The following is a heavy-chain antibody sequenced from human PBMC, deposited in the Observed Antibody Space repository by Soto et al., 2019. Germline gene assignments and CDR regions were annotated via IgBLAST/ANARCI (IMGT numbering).Heavy chain of an antibody. Sequence: QVQLVQSGAEVKKPGSSVKVSCKTSGVSFNNNGIGWVRQAPGHGLEWMGVGTPPFRTSNSARRFQGRISITADASTGTVNMELSSLTSEDTAQYYCARVLYYGSGSYSPCGMDVWGQGTTVTVSS. CDR1: GVSFNNNG. D-gene: IGHD3-10*01. CDR3: ARVLYYGSGSYSPCGMDV. CDR2: GTPPFRTS. V-gene: IGHV1-69*01. J-gene: IGHJ6*02.